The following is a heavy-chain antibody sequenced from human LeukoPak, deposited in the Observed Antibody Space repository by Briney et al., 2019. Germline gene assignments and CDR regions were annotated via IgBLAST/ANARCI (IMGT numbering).Heavy chain of an antibody. CDR2: IRSKAYGGTT. Sequence: GGSLRLSCTASGFTFGDYAMSWFRQAPGKGLEWVGFIRSKAYGGTTEYAASVTGRFTISRDDSKGIAYLQMNSLKTEDTAVYYCTTGHYYDSSGYYYDAFDIWGQGTMVTVSS. CDR3: TTGHYYDSSGYYYDAFDI. J-gene: IGHJ3*02. D-gene: IGHD3-22*01. V-gene: IGHV3-49*03. CDR1: GFTFGDYA.